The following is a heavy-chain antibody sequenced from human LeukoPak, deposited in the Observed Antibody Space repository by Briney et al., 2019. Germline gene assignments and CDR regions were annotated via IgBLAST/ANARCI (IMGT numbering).Heavy chain of an antibody. CDR2: INPSGGNA. D-gene: IGHD6-13*01. Sequence: GASVQISCNAAGYTFTSQYMHWVRQAPGQGREWMGIINPSGGNADYAQKLQGRVTMTSDTATSTVYLELSSLRSEDTAVYYCARDYRIMAAAGCYDYWGQGTLLTVSS. J-gene: IGHJ4*02. CDR3: ARDYRIMAAAGCYDY. V-gene: IGHV1-46*04. CDR1: GYTFTSQY.